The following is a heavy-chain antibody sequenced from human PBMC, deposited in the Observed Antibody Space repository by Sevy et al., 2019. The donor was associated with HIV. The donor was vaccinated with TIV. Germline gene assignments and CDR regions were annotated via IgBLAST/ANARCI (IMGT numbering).Heavy chain of an antibody. CDR2: ISGSGGST. D-gene: IGHD6-19*01. Sequence: EGSLRLSCAASGFTFSSYAMSWVRQAPGKGLEWVSAISGSGGSTYYADSVKGRFTISRDNSKNTLYLQMNSLRAEDTAVYYCAKGGSGWFAPFDYWGQGTLVTVSS. CDR1: GFTFSSYA. V-gene: IGHV3-23*01. CDR3: AKGGSGWFAPFDY. J-gene: IGHJ4*02.